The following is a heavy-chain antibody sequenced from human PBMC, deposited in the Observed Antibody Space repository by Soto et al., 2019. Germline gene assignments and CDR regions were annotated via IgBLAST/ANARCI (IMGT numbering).Heavy chain of an antibody. V-gene: IGHV4-31*02. J-gene: IGHJ4*02. CDR2: IYYSGST. CDR3: ARDYHRDYYHDY. Sequence: TLSLTGTVSGGWISSGDYYWSWIRQHPGKGLEWIGYIYYSGSTYYNPSLKSRVTISVDTSKNQFSLKLSSVTAADTAVYYCARDYHRDYYHDYWGQGTLVTVSS. D-gene: IGHD2-2*01. CDR1: GGWISSGDYY.